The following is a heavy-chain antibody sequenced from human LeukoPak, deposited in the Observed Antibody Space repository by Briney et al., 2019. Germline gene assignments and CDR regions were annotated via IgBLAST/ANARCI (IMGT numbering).Heavy chain of an antibody. J-gene: IGHJ4*02. CDR3: ARRRGDCYCSDY. CDR2: ISYDGSNK. V-gene: IGHV3-30-3*01. CDR1: GFTFSSYA. D-gene: IGHD2-21*02. Sequence: GGSLRLSCAASGFTFSSYAMHWVRQAPGKGLEWVAVISYDGSNKYYADSVKGRFTISRDNAKNTLYLQMNSLRAEDTAVYYCARRRGDCYCSDYWGQGTLVTVSS.